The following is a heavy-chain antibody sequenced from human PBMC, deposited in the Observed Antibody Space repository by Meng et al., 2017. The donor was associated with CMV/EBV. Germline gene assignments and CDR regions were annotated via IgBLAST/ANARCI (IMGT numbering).Heavy chain of an antibody. CDR2: IYYSGST. CDR3: ARVMGPNRTPYYFDY. J-gene: IGHJ4*02. CDR1: GGSISSGAYY. D-gene: IGHD1-14*01. V-gene: IGHV4-30-4*08. Sequence: QVEPPGAGPGLVKPSQPLALPCTVSGGSISSGAYYWSWIRQPPGKGLEWIGYIYYSGSTYYNPSLKSRVTISVDTSKNQFSLKLSSVTAADTAVYYCARVMGPNRTPYYFDYWGQGTLVTVSS.